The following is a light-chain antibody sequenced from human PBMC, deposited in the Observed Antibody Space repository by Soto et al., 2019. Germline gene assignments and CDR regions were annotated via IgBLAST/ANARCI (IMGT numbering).Light chain of an antibody. Sequence: QPVLTQPPSVSGAPGQRVTISCTGSSSNIGAGYGVHWYQQLPGTAPKLLIYGNNNRPSGVPDRFSGSKSGTSASLAIPGLQAEDAADYSCQSYDSSLSGWVFGGGTKVTVL. V-gene: IGLV1-40*01. CDR2: GNN. CDR1: SSNIGAGYG. CDR3: QSYDSSLSGWV. J-gene: IGLJ3*02.